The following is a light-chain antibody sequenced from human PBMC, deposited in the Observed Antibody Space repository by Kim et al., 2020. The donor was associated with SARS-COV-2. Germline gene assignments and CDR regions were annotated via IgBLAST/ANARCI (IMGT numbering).Light chain of an antibody. V-gene: IGKV3-20*01. J-gene: IGKJ4*01. CDR3: QQYGGSPLT. Sequence: STGERATLLCRASQSVSRNYLTWYQQKPGQAPRLLIYGASSRATGIPDRFSGSGSGTDFTLTISRLEPEDFAVYYCQQYGGSPLTFGGGTKVDIK. CDR1: QSVSRNY. CDR2: GAS.